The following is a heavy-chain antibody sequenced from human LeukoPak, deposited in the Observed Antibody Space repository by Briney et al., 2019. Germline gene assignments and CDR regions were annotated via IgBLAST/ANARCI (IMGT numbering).Heavy chain of an antibody. D-gene: IGHD4-17*01. CDR1: GGSISSSSYY. J-gene: IGHJ4*02. V-gene: IGHV4-39*01. CDR3: ASQLDYGY. CDR2: IYYSGST. Sequence: PSETLSLTCTVSGGSISSSSYYWGWIRQPPGKGLEWIGSIYYSGSTYYNPSLKSRVTISVDTSKNQFSLKLSSVTAADTAVYYCASQLDYGYWGQGTLVTVSS.